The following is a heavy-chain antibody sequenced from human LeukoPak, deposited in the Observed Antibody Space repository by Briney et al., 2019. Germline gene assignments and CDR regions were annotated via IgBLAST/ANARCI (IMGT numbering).Heavy chain of an antibody. CDR1: GGSISSSNW. J-gene: IGHJ6*04. V-gene: IGHV4-4*02. D-gene: IGHD3-10*01. CDR2: IYHSGST. Sequence: PSGTLSLTCAVSGGSISSSNWWSWVRQPPGKGLEWIGEIYHSGSTNYNPSLKSRVTISVDKSKNQFSLKLSSVTAADTAVYYCARGRITMVRGVIMAYYYGMDVWGKGTTVTVSS. CDR3: ARGRITMVRGVIMAYYYGMDV.